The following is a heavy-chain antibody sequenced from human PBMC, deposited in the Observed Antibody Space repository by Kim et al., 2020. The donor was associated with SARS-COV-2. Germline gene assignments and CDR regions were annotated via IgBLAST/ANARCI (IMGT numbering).Heavy chain of an antibody. Sequence: GGSLRLSCAASGFTFSSYGMHWVRQAPGKGLEWVAVISYDGSNKYYADSVKGRFTISRDNSKNTLYLQMNSLRAEETAVYYCAKDPKYYYGSGSPDYWGQGTLVTASS. D-gene: IGHD3-10*01. CDR3: AKDPKYYYGSGSPDY. CDR2: ISYDGSNK. V-gene: IGHV3-30*18. CDR1: GFTFSSYG. J-gene: IGHJ4*02.